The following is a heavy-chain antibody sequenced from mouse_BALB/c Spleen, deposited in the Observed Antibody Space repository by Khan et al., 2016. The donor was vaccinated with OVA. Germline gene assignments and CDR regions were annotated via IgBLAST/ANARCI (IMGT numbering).Heavy chain of an antibody. V-gene: IGHV1-26*01. J-gene: IGHJ3*01. CDR3: ARGYEFFPY. CDR1: GYSFTLYY. D-gene: IGHD2-12*01. Sequence: VQLKESGPDLVKPGASVKISCKASGYSFTLYYMTWVRQSYGKSPEWIGRVNPNNGDTNYNQNFKGKAILTVDKSSNTAYMELRSLTSEDSAVFYCARGYEFFPYWGQGTLVTVSA. CDR2: VNPNNGDT.